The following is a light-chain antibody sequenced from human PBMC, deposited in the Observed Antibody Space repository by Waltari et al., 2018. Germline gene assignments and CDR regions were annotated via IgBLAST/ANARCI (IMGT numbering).Light chain of an antibody. J-gene: IGLJ3*02. CDR2: EVS. V-gene: IGLV2-23*02. CDR1: SSDVGSYTL. Sequence: QSALTQPASVSGSPGQSITISCTGTSSDVGSYTLVSWYQQHPGKAPKLMIYEVSKRPSGVSNRFSGSKSGNTASLTISGLQAEDEADYYCCSYAGSSTPNWVFGGGTKLTVL. CDR3: CSYAGSSTPNWV.